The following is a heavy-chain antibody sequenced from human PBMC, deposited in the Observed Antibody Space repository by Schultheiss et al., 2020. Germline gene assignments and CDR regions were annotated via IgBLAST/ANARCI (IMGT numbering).Heavy chain of an antibody. CDR3: ARDSSGFDY. D-gene: IGHD6-19*01. CDR2: IWYDGSNK. J-gene: IGHJ4*02. CDR1: GFTFSSYG. Sequence: GESLKISCAASGFTFSSYGMHWVRQAPGKGLEWVAVIWYDGSNKYYADSVKGRFTISRDNFKNTLCLQMNSLRSGDTAVYYCARDSSGFDYWGQGTLVTVSS. V-gene: IGHV3-33*01.